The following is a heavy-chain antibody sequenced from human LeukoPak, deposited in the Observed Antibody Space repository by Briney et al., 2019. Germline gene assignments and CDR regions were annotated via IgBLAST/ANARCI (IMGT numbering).Heavy chain of an antibody. Sequence: ASVKVSCKASGYTFTGYYMHWVRQAPGQGLEWMGWINPNSGGTNYAQKFQGWVTMTRDTSISTAYMELSRLRSDDTAVYYCARASTRGRTTIFGVVGNWFDPWGQGTLVTVSS. D-gene: IGHD3-3*01. CDR2: INPNSGGT. V-gene: IGHV1-2*04. J-gene: IGHJ5*02. CDR1: GYTFTGYY. CDR3: ARASTRGRTTIFGVVGNWFDP.